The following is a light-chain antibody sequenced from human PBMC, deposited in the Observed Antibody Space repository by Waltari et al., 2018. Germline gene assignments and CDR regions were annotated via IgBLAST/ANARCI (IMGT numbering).Light chain of an antibody. CDR2: GAS. CDR1: QRLNSN. CDR3: QQYNNWPRT. V-gene: IGKV3-15*01. Sequence: EIVMTQSPATLSVSPAERATLSCRASQRLNSNLAWYQQKPGQAPRLLIYGASTRATGNPARFAGAWSGTEFTLTINSLQSEDFAVYYCQQYNNWPRTFGQGTKVEN. J-gene: IGKJ1*01.